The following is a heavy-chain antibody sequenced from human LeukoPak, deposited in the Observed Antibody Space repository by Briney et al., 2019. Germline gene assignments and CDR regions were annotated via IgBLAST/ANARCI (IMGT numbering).Heavy chain of an antibody. V-gene: IGHV1-2*03. CDR1: GYTFTSYY. D-gene: IGHD3-22*01. J-gene: IGHJ5*02. CDR2: INPNSGGT. CDR3: ARGRPYYYDSSADWFDP. Sequence: LGASVKVSCKASGYTFTSYYMHWVRQAPGQGLEWMGWINPNSGGTNYAQMFQGRVTMTTDTSTNTAYMELRSLRSDDTAVYYCARGRPYYYDSSADWFDPWGQGTLVTVSS.